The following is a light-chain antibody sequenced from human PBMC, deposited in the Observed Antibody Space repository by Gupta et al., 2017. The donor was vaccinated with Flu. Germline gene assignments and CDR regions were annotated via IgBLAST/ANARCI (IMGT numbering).Light chain of an antibody. Sequence: AIVMTQSPSSFSASTGDRVTITCRASQGIRSYLAWYQQKPGKAPKLLIYAASTVQSGVPSRFSGSGSGTDFTLTISCLQSEDFATYYCQQYYSYPFTFGRGTKVEIK. J-gene: IGKJ3*01. CDR2: AAS. V-gene: IGKV1-8*01. CDR1: QGIRSY. CDR3: QQYYSYPFT.